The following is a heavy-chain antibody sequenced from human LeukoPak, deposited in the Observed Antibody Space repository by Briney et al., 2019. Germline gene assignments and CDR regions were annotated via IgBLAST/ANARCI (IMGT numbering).Heavy chain of an antibody. D-gene: IGHD3-9*01. J-gene: IGHJ4*02. V-gene: IGHV3-30*04. CDR1: GFTFSSYA. Sequence: QPGGSLRLSCAASGFTFSSYAMHWVRQAPGKGLEWVVVISYDGSNKYYADSVKGRFTISRDNSKNTLYLQMNSLRAEDTAVYYCARDSADNLDWGQGTLVTVSS. CDR3: ARDSADNLD. CDR2: ISYDGSNK.